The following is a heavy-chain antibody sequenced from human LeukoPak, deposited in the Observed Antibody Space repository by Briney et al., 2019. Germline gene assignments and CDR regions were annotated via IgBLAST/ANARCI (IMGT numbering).Heavy chain of an antibody. CDR3: AVGVYYFDY. V-gene: IGHV3-7*02. D-gene: IGHD3-10*01. CDR2: IKQDGSEK. CDR1: GFTFSSYW. Sequence: QSGGSLRLSCAASGFTFSSYWMGWVRQAPGKGLEWVANIKQDGSEKYYVDSVKGRFTISRDNAKNSLCLQMNSLRAEDTAVYYCAVGVYYFDYWGQGTLVTVSS. J-gene: IGHJ4*02.